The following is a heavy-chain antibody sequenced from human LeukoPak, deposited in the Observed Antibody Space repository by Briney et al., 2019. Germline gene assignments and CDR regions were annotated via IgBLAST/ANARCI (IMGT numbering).Heavy chain of an antibody. CDR3: ASSGYSYGFGFDP. V-gene: IGHV3-72*01. Sequence: GGSLRLSCAASGFTFSDHYMDWVRQAPGKGLEWVGRTRNKANSYTTEYAASAKGRFTISRDDSNNSLYLQMNSLKTEDTAVYYCASSGYSYGFGFDPWGQGTLVTVSS. J-gene: IGHJ5*02. CDR2: TRNKANSYTT. CDR1: GFTFSDHY. D-gene: IGHD5-18*01.